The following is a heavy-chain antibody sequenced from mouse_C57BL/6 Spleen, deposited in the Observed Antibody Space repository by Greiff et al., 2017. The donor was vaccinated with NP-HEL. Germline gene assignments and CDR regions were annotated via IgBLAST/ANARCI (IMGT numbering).Heavy chain of an antibody. Sequence: EVQLVESGGGLVQPKGSLKLSCAASGFTFNTYAMHWVRQAPGKGLEWVARIRRKSSNYATYYADSVKDRFTISRDDSQSMLYLQMNNLKTEDTAMYYCVRDDGAWFAYWGQGTLVTVSA. V-gene: IGHV10-3*01. CDR2: IRRKSSNYAT. J-gene: IGHJ3*01. CDR3: VRDDGAWFAY. CDR1: GFTFNTYA.